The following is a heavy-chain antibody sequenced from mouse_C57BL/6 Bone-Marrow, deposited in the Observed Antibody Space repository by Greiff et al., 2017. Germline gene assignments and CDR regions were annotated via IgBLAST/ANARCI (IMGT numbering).Heavy chain of an antibody. CDR2: ISNSAYSI. J-gene: IGHJ1*03. CDR3: ARRGLHWYFDV. V-gene: IGHV5-15*01. CDR1: GFTFSDYG. D-gene: IGHD2-2*01. Sequence: EVQLVESGGGLVQPGGSLKLSCAASGFTFSDYGMAWVRQAPRKGPEWVAFISNSAYSIYYADTVTGRFTFSIANAKNTLYLEMSSLRSEDTAMYYCARRGLHWYFDVWGTGTTVTVSS.